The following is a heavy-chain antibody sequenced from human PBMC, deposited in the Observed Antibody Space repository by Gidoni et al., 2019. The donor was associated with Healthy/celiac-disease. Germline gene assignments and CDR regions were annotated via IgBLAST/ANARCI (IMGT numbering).Heavy chain of an antibody. D-gene: IGHD6-6*01. V-gene: IGHV1-69*01. Sequence: QVQLVQSGAEVTKPGSSVKVSCQASGGTFSSYAISWVRQAPGQGLEWMGGIIPIFGTANYAQKFQGRVTSTADESTSTADMERSSLRSEDTAVYYCARGQGQLAFYDYYMDVWGKGTTVTVSS. CDR3: ARGQGQLAFYDYYMDV. CDR2: IIPIFGTA. J-gene: IGHJ6*03. CDR1: GGTFSSYA.